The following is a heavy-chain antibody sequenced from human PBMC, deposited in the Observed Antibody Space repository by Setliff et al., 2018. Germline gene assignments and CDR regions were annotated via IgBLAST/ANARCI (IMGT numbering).Heavy chain of an antibody. J-gene: IGHJ4*02. D-gene: IGHD2-2*02. CDR2: ISAYIGNT. V-gene: IGHV1-18*01. CDR1: GYTFTSYG. CDR3: ARDREYCSRTSCYIDY. Sequence: GASVKVSCKASGYTFTSYGISWVRQAPGQGLEWMGWISAYIGNTNYAQKLQGRVTMTTDTSTSTAYMELSRLTSDDTAVYYRARDREYCSRTSCYIDYWGQGALVTVSS.